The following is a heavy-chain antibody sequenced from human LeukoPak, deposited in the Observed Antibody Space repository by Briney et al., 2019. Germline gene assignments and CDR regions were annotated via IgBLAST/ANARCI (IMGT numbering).Heavy chain of an antibody. J-gene: IGHJ3*01. V-gene: IGHV3-7*01. CDR3: ATDSGYNAFDV. Sequence: GGSLRLSCAASGFTFTSSWMCWVRQAPGKGLEWLANINGVGSVTNYVHSVRGRFTISRDNAKNSLYLQMNSLGAEDTAVYYCATDSGYNAFDVWGQGTMVSVSS. CDR2: INGVGSVT. D-gene: IGHD5-12*01. CDR1: GFTFTSSW.